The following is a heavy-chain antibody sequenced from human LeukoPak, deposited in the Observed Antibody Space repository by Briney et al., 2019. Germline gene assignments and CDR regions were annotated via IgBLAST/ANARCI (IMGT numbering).Heavy chain of an antibody. J-gene: IGHJ4*02. V-gene: IGHV3-7*01. CDR3: ARDRARGNIFRIAAAGTPYYFDY. CDR2: IKQDGSEK. D-gene: IGHD6-13*01. CDR1: GFTFSSYW. Sequence: PGGSLRLSCAASGFTFSSYWMSWVRQAPGKGLEWVANIKQDGSEKYYVDSVKGRFTISRDNAKNSLYLQMNSLRAEDTAVYYCARDRARGNIFRIAAAGTPYYFDYWGQGTLVTVSS.